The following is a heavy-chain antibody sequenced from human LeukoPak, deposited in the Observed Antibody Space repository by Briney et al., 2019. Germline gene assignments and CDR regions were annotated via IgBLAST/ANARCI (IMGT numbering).Heavy chain of an antibody. J-gene: IGHJ4*02. V-gene: IGHV3-21*01. CDR3: ARGAIVASGYFDY. CDR2: ISTGSSYI. Sequence: GGSLRLSCAASGFTFSSCSMNWVRRAPGKGLEWVSSISTGSSYIYYADSVRGRFTISRDNAKNSLYLQMNSLRAEDTAVYYCARGAIVASGYFDYWGQGTLVTVSS. D-gene: IGHD2-21*01. CDR1: GFTFSSCS.